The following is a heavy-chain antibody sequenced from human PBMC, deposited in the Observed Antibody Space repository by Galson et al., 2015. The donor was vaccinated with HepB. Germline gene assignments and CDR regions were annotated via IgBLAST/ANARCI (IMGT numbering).Heavy chain of an antibody. CDR2: IYPGDSDT. J-gene: IGHJ3*02. Sequence: QSGAEVKKPGESLKISCKDSGYSFTSYWIGWVRQMPGKGLEWMGIIYPGDSDTRYSPSFQGQVTISVDKSISTAYLQWSSLKASDTAMYYCARQRDYSKKRKYNAFDIWGQWTMVTVSS. CDR1: GYSFTSYW. D-gene: IGHD4-11*01. V-gene: IGHV5-51*01. CDR3: ARQRDYSKKRKYNAFDI.